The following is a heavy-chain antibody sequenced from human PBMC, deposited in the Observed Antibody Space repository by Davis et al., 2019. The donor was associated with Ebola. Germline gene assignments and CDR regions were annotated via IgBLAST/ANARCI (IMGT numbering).Heavy chain of an antibody. J-gene: IGHJ2*01. CDR1: GFTFSSYS. CDR3: ARDPALVVTGGGWFFGL. D-gene: IGHD2-21*02. Sequence: GGSLRLSCAASGFTFSSYSMNWVRQAPGKGLEWVSYISSSSSTIYYADSVKGRFTISRDNAKNSLYLQMNSLRDEDTAVYYCARDPALVVTGGGWFFGLWGRGTLVTVSS. CDR2: ISSSSSTI. V-gene: IGHV3-48*02.